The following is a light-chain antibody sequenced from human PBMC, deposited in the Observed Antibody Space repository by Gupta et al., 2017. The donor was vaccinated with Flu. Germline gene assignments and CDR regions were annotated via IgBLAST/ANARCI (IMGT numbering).Light chain of an antibody. Sequence: GDRVAITCRASQSIAFHVNWYQQKPGKAPHLLIHSTSALHTGVPSRFNGSGAWSEFTLTINSLQPEDFATYYCQQTYTTPRTFGQGTKVEIK. V-gene: IGKV1-39*01. CDR2: STS. CDR3: QQTYTTPRT. CDR1: QSIAFH. J-gene: IGKJ1*01.